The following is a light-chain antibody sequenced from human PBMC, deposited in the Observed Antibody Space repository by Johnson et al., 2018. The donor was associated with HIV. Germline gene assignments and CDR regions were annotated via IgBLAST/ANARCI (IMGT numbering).Light chain of an antibody. CDR2: ENN. Sequence: QSVLTQPPSVSAAPGQKVNISCSGSSSNIGNNYVSWYQQLPGTAPKLLIYENNKRPSGIPDRFSGLQSGTSDTLGITGLHTGDEADYYCGTWDSSLSAGGVFGTGTKVTVL. CDR1: SSNIGNNY. V-gene: IGLV1-51*02. J-gene: IGLJ1*01. CDR3: GTWDSSLSAGGV.